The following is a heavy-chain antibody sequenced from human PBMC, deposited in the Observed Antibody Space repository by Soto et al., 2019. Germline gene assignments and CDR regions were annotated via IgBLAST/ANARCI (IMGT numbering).Heavy chain of an antibody. CDR1: GGSISSYY. D-gene: IGHD2-8*01. V-gene: IGHV4-4*07. Sequence: SETLSLTCTVSGGSISSYYWSWIRQPAGKGLEWIGRIYTSGSTNYNPSLKSRVTMSVDTSKNQFSLKLSSVTAADTAVYYCEPDYATTRDDAFDIWGQGTMVTVSS. J-gene: IGHJ3*02. CDR2: IYTSGST. CDR3: EPDYATTRDDAFDI.